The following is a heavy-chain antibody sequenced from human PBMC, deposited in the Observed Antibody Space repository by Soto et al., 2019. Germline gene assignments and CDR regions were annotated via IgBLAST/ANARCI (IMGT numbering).Heavy chain of an antibody. CDR3: DRVSGHVYATLHGPFDY. CDR1: EFTFNRHA. D-gene: IGHD2-8*01. V-gene: IGHV3-30*04. Sequence: QVQLVESGGGVVQPGRSLRLSCAASEFTFNRHAMHWVRQAPGKGLEWVAVISHDGRIKYYADSVKGRFTISRDNSMNTLDLQMNRLRAEDTAIYFCDRVSGHVYATLHGPFDYWGQGTLVTVSS. CDR2: ISHDGRIK. J-gene: IGHJ4*02.